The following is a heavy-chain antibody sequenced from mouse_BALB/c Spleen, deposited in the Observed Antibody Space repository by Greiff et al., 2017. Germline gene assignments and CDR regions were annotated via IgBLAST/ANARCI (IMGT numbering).Heavy chain of an antibody. CDR3: ARALNYYGSSYLYAMDY. CDR2: IWGDGST. V-gene: IGHV2-6-7*01. CDR1: GFSLTGYG. J-gene: IGHJ4*01. D-gene: IGHD1-1*01. Sequence: VKLVESGPGLVAPSQSLSITCTVSGFSLTGYGVNWVRQAPGKGLEWLGMIWGDGSTDYNSALKSRLSISKDNSKSQVFLKMNSLQTDDTARYYCARALNYYGSSYLYAMDYWGQGTSVTVSS.